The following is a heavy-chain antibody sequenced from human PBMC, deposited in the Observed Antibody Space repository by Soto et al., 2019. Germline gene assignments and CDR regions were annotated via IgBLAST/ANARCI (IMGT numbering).Heavy chain of an antibody. V-gene: IGHV3-64D*06. D-gene: IGHD3-10*01. CDR3: VKGGITMVRGVIIGFDY. Sequence: EVQLVQSGGGLVRPGESLRLSCSASGFTFSTYARHWVRQAPGKGLEDVSVISSNGGTTYYADSVKGRFTISRDNSKNTLYLHISSLRVEDTAVYYCVKGGITMVRGVIIGFDYWGQGSLVTVSS. J-gene: IGHJ4*02. CDR2: ISSNGGTT. CDR1: GFTFSTYA.